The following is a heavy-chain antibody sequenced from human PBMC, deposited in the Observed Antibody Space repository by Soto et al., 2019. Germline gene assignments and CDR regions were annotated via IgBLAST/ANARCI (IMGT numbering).Heavy chain of an antibody. CDR1: GGSFSDYF. CDR2: IYHSGTT. V-gene: IGHV4-34*01. J-gene: IGHJ6*02. CDR3: ARQPVSLNGKFFFYQHGMDV. Sequence: QVQLQQWGAGLLKPSETLSLACAVYGGSFSDYFWSWIRQPPGKGLEWIGEIYHSGTTHYNPSLKSRVTRSVDTSKNQFSLRLNSVTAADTAIYYCARQPVSLNGKFFFYQHGMDVCGQGTTVTVSS. D-gene: IGHD2-8*01.